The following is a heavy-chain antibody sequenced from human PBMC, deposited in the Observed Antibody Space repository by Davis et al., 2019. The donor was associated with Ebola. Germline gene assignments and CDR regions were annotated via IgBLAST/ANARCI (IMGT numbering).Heavy chain of an antibody. CDR1: GGSFSGYY. V-gene: IGHV4-34*01. J-gene: IGHJ6*02. CDR2: INHSGST. CDR3: ARGADCTGGVCPKSMDV. Sequence: PGGSLRLSCAVYGGSFSGYYWSWIRQPPGKGLEWIGEINHSGSTNYNPSLKSRVTISVDTSKNQFSLKLSSVTAADTAVYYCARGADCTGGVCPKSMDVWGQGTTVTVSS. D-gene: IGHD2-8*02.